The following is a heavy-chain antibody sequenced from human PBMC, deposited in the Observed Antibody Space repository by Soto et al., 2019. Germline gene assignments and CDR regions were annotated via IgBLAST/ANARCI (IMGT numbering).Heavy chain of an antibody. Sequence: SVKPACSASGYDLINCSVNWVRRASGQGLEWMGLVNPESGSTVSAKKFQGRVSMTMNISISTAFLELSSLTSEETAVYDCARTRTDFWGQGTKVTGSS. CDR3: ARTRTDF. J-gene: IGHJ6*02. CDR1: GYDLINCS. V-gene: IGHV1-8*02. D-gene: IGHD2-8*01. CDR2: VNPESGST.